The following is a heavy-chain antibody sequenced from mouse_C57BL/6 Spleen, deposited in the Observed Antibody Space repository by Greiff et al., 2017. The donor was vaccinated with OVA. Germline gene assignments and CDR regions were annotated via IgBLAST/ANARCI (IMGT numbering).Heavy chain of an antibody. V-gene: IGHV5-4*01. CDR3: ARDELGRDWYFDV. D-gene: IGHD4-1*01. J-gene: IGHJ1*03. CDR2: ISDGGSYT. Sequence: EVKLVESGGGLVKPGGSLKLSCAASGFTFSSYAMSWVRQTPEKRLEWVATISDGGSYTYYPDNVKGRFTISRDNAKNNLYLQMSHLKSEDTAMYYCARDELGRDWYFDVWGTGTTVTVSS. CDR1: GFTFSSYA.